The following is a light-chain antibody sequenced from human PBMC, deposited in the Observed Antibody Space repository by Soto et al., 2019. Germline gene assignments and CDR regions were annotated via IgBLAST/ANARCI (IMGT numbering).Light chain of an antibody. J-gene: IGLJ2*01. Sequence: QSALTQPPSASGSPGQSVTISCTGTSSDVGAYNYVSWYQQHPGKAPKLMIYDVSKRPSGVPDRFSGSKSGNTASLTVSGLQAEDEADYYCSSYAGRNNFVFGGGTKVTV. CDR3: SSYAGRNNFV. CDR2: DVS. V-gene: IGLV2-8*01. CDR1: SSDVGAYNY.